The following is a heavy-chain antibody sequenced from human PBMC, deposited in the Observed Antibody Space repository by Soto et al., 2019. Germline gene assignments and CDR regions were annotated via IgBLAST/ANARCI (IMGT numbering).Heavy chain of an antibody. J-gene: IGHJ4*02. CDR3: AKVKGAPSGSYCQFDY. CDR1: GFTFSSYA. V-gene: IGHV3-23*01. Sequence: GGSLRLSCAASGFTFSSYAMSWVRQAPGKGLEWVSAISGSGGSTYYADSVKGRFTISRDNSKNTLYLQMNSLRAEDTAVYYCAKVKGAPSGSYCQFDYWGQGTLVTVSS. CDR2: ISGSGGST. D-gene: IGHD1-26*01.